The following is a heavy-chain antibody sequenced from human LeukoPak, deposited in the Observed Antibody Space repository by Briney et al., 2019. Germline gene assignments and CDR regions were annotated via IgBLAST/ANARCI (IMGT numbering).Heavy chain of an antibody. CDR3: ARGETAVTSSLNY. V-gene: IGHV3-48*02. CDR1: GLTFSSYA. D-gene: IGHD4-17*01. CDR2: ISFSSSTV. Sequence: GGSLRLSCAASGLTFSSYAMNWVRQAPGKGLEWASYISFSSSTVYYADSVKGRFTISRDNAKNSLYLQMNSLRDDDTAVYYCARGETAVTSSLNYWGQGTLVTVSS. J-gene: IGHJ4*02.